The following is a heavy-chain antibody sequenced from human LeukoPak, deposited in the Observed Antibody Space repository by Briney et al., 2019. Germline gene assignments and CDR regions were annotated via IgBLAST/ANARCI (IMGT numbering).Heavy chain of an antibody. Sequence: SETLSLTCTVSGGSISSYYWSWIRQPPGKGLEWIGYIYYSGSTNYNPSLKSRVTISVDTSKNQFSLKLSSVTAADTAVYYCARANIGYCSSTSCSDYYYYYMDVWGKGTTVTVSS. CDR1: GGSISSYY. D-gene: IGHD2-2*01. CDR3: ARANIGYCSSTSCSDYYYYYMDV. V-gene: IGHV4-59*01. J-gene: IGHJ6*03. CDR2: IYYSGST.